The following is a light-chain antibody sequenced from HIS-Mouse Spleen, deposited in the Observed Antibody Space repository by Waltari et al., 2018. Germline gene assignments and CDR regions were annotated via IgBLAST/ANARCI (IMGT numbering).Light chain of an antibody. CDR3: AAWDDSLSGPWV. J-gene: IGLJ3*02. Sequence: QSVLTQPPSASGTPGQRVTISCSGSSSNIGSNYVYWYQQLPGTAPKLLIHRNNQRPSGVPDRFSGSKSGTSACLAISGLRSEDEADYYCAAWDDSLSGPWVFGGGTKLTVL. CDR1: SSNIGSNY. CDR2: RNN. V-gene: IGLV1-47*01.